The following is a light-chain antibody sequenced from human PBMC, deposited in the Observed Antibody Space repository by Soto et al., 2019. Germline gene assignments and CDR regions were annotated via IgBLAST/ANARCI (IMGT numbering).Light chain of an antibody. CDR3: QQSDRTPFN. Sequence: DIQMTQSPSSLSASVGDRVTITCRASQSMSRYLNWYQHKSGEAPKLLIYAASSLQPGFPSRFSGSGSGTDFTLTIISLQPEDLATYYCQQSDRTPFNFGGGTKVEIK. CDR2: AAS. V-gene: IGKV1-39*01. J-gene: IGKJ4*01. CDR1: QSMSRY.